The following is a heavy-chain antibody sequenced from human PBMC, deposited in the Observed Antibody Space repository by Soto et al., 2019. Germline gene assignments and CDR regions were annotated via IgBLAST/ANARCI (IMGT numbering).Heavy chain of an antibody. D-gene: IGHD6-6*01. Sequence: LSDTLSLTCAVSGGSVRTANWWRWVRQSPGKGLEWIGEIFHGGTTYYNPSLKSRLTISMDKSKNQLSLNLTSVTAADTALYYCSRREVVGARSLDPWGQGKLVTVSS. J-gene: IGHJ5*02. CDR3: SRREVVGARSLDP. CDR2: IFHGGTT. CDR1: GGSVRTANW. V-gene: IGHV4-4*02.